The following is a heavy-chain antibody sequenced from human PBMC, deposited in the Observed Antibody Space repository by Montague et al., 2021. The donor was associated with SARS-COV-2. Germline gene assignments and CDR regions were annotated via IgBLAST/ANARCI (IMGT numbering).Heavy chain of an antibody. CDR2: INHSGST. CDR1: GVSISSYY. J-gene: IGHJ5*02. V-gene: IGHV4-34*01. CDR3: ARTDYISSWFGAKKWFDP. Sequence: SETLSLTCTVSGVSISSYYWSWIRQPPGKGLEWIGEINHSGSTNYNPSLKSRVTISVDTSKNQFSLKLSSVTAADTAVYYCARTDYISSWFGAKKWFDPWGQGTLVTVSS. D-gene: IGHD6-13*01.